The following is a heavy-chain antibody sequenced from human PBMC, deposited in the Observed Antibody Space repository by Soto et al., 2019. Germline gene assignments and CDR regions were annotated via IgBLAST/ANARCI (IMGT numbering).Heavy chain of an antibody. CDR1: GFTFSSYA. Sequence: EVQLLESGGGLVQPGGSLRLSCAASGFTFSSYAMSWVRQAPGKGLEWVSAISGSGGSTYYADSVKGRFTISRDNSKNTLYLQMNSLRAEETAVYYCAKDDITMVRGSVRLFDYWGQGTLVTVSS. CDR2: ISGSGGST. J-gene: IGHJ4*02. V-gene: IGHV3-23*01. CDR3: AKDDITMVRGSVRLFDY. D-gene: IGHD3-10*01.